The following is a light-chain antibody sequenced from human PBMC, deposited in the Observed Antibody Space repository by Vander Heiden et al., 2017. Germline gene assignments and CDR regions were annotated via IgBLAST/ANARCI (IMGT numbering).Light chain of an antibody. CDR1: EGIRGN. J-gene: IGKJ2*01. V-gene: IGKV3-15*01. Sequence: EIVMTQSSATLSVSPGERVTLSCKASEGIRGNLAWYQQKPGQAPRLLIFGVSTRATGVPSRFSGSESGTEFTLTISSLQSEDFALYYCHQYNNWPPMYTFGQGTKLEIK. CDR3: HQYNNWPPMYT. CDR2: GVS.